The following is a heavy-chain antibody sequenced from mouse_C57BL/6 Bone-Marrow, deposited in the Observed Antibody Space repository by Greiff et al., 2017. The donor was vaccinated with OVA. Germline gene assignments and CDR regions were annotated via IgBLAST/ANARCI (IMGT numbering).Heavy chain of an antibody. V-gene: IGHV14-4*01. D-gene: IGHD1-1*02. J-gene: IGHJ2*01. CDR1: GFNIKDDY. Sequence: VQLQQSGAELVRPGASVKLSCTASGFNIKDDYMHWVKQRPEQGLEWIGWIDPENGDTEYASKFQGKATITADTSSKTAYLQLSSLTSEDTAVYYCTTWGGFDYWGQGTTLTVSS. CDR2: IDPENGDT. CDR3: TTWGGFDY.